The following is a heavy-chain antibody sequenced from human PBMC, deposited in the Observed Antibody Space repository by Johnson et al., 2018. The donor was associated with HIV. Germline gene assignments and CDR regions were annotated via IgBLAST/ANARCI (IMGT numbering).Heavy chain of an antibody. V-gene: IGHV3-23*04. D-gene: IGHD1-26*01. CDR2: ISGGGGST. CDR1: GFTFSNYA. Sequence: VHLVESGGGVVQPGRSLRLSCAASGFTFSNYAMSWVRQAPGKGLEWVLAISGGGGSTYYADSVKGRFTISRDNSKNTLYLQMNSLRAEDTAIYYCEKYRIVGPTRGSAFDIWGQGTMVTVSS. J-gene: IGHJ3*02. CDR3: EKYRIVGPTRGSAFDI.